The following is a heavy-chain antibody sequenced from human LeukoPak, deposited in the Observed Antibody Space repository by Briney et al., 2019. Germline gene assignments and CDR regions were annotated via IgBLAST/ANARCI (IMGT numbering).Heavy chain of an antibody. J-gene: IGHJ3*02. Sequence: QAGGSLRLSCAASGFTFSSYERNWVRQAPGKGLEWVSYISSSGSTIYYADSVKGRFTISRDNAKNSLYLQMNSLRAEDTAVYSCARRPRTFDIWGQGTMVTVSS. V-gene: IGHV3-48*03. CDR3: ARRPRTFDI. CDR1: GFTFSSYE. CDR2: ISSSGSTI.